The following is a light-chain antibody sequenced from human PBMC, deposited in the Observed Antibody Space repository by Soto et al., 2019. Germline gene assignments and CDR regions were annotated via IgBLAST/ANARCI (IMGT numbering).Light chain of an antibody. CDR1: SSDVGSYNL. V-gene: IGLV2-23*03. J-gene: IGLJ2*01. CDR2: EGS. Sequence: QSALTQPASVSGSPGQSITISCTGTSSDVGSYNLVSWYQQHPGKAPKLMIYEGSKRPSGVSTRFSGSKSGNTASLTISGVQAEDEADYYCCSYAGSSTFRVFGGGTKLTVL. CDR3: CSYAGSSTFRV.